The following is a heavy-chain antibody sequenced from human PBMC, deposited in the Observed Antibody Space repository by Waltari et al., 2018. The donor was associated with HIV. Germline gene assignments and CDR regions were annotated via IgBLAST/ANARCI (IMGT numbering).Heavy chain of an antibody. J-gene: IGHJ4*02. V-gene: IGHV3-7*01. Sequence: EVQLVASGGGLVQLGGSLRLSCAASGFTFRSFCMTWVRQAPGKGLEWVANIKQDGNEKYYVDSVKGRFTSSRDNAKNSLYLQMNSLRAEDTAVYYCARDEGPSDTGYGPYFDYWGQGTLVTVSS. CDR2: IKQDGNEK. CDR1: GFTFRSFC. D-gene: IGHD5-18*01. CDR3: ARDEGPSDTGYGPYFDY.